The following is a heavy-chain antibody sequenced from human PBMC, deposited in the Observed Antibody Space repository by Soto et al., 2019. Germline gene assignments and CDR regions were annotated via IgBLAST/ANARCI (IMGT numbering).Heavy chain of an antibody. J-gene: IGHJ4*02. D-gene: IGHD5-12*01. CDR1: GYSFTSYW. CDR2: IYPGDSDT. Sequence: RGESLKISCKGSGYSFTSYWIGWVRQMPGKGLEWMGIIYPGDSDTRYSPSFQGQVTISADKSISTAYLQWSSLKASDTAMYYCAVRWLQSQPQFDYWGQGTLVTVSS. V-gene: IGHV5-51*01. CDR3: AVRWLQSQPQFDY.